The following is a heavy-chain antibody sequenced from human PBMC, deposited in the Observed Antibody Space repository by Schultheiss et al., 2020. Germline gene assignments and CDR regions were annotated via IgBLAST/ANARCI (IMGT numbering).Heavy chain of an antibody. J-gene: IGHJ4*02. CDR3: ARDYYDSSGYYYVLGFDY. V-gene: IGHV3-33*08. D-gene: IGHD3-22*01. Sequence: GGSMRLSCAASGFTFSSYDMHWVRQAPGKGLDWVAVIWYDGSNKYYADSVKGRFTISRDNSKNTLYLQMNSLRDEDTAVYYCARDYYDSSGYYYVLGFDYWGQGTLVTVAS. CDR1: GFTFSSYD. CDR2: IWYDGSNK.